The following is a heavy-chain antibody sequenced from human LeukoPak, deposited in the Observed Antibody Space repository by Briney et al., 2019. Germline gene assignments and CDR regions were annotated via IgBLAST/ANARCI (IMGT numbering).Heavy chain of an antibody. Sequence: GGSLRLSCAASGFTFSSYGMHWVRQAPGKGLEWVAVISYDGSNKYYADSVKGRFTISRDNSKHTLYLQMNSLRAEDTAVYYCAKAVNSVYDSSGPIWGQGTMVTVSS. CDR1: GFTFSSYG. J-gene: IGHJ3*02. CDR3: AKAVNSVYDSSGPI. V-gene: IGHV3-30*18. CDR2: ISYDGSNK. D-gene: IGHD3-22*01.